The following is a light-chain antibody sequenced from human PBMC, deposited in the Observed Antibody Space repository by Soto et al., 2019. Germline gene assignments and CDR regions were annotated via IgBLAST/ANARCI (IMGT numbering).Light chain of an antibody. CDR2: DAS. CDR1: QSVSNN. J-gene: IGKJ1*01. CDR3: QQYTNWPPWT. Sequence: ILMTQSPATLSVSPGERATLSCRASQSVSNNLAWYQQKPGQAPSLLLYDASTRATGIPASFSGSGSGTDSNPTICGLQSEDFAVYYCQQYTNWPPWTFGQGTKVEI. V-gene: IGKV3-15*01.